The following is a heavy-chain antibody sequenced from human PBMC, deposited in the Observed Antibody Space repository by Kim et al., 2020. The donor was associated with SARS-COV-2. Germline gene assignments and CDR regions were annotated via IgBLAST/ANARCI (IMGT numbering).Heavy chain of an antibody. CDR1: GGSISSSSYY. D-gene: IGHD3-22*01. Sequence: SETLSLTCTVSGGSISSSSYYWGWIRQPPGKGLEWIGSIYYSGSTYYNPSLKSRVTISVDTSKNQFSLKLSSVTAADTAVYYCARRGAYYYDSSGESRVGAFDIWGQGTMVTVSS. V-gene: IGHV4-39*07. CDR3: ARRGAYYYDSSGESRVGAFDI. CDR2: IYYSGST. J-gene: IGHJ3*02.